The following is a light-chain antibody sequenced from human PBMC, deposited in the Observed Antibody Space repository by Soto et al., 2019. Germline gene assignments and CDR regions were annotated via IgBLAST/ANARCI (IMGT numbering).Light chain of an antibody. J-gene: IGLJ3*02. V-gene: IGLV1-44*01. Sequence: QSVLTQPPSASGTPGQRVTISCSGSISNIGSNTVNWYQQLPGTAPKLLMYGNNQRPSEVPDRFSGSKSATSASLAISGLQSEDEADYYCAAWDDSLNGPVFGGGTKVTVL. CDR1: ISNIGSNT. CDR2: GNN. CDR3: AAWDDSLNGPV.